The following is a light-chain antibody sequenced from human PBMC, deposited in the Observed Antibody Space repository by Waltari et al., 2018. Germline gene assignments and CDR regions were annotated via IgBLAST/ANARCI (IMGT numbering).Light chain of an antibody. CDR1: QSITNF. J-gene: IGKJ4*01. CDR2: AAS. Sequence: DIQRTQSPSSLSASVGGRVTITCRASQSITNFLNWYQQRPGKALKLLIYAASILQSGVPSKFSGSGSGTDFTLTISSLQPEDFATYYCQQSYNTPLTFGGGTKVEIK. V-gene: IGKV1-39*01. CDR3: QQSYNTPLT.